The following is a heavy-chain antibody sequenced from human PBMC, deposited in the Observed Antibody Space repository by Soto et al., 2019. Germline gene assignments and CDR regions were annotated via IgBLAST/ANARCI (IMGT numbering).Heavy chain of an antibody. CDR2: MNPNSGNT. CDR3: ARAAAGSIGSYYYYYYMDV. CDR1: GYTFTSYD. J-gene: IGHJ6*03. Sequence: ASVKVSCKASGYTFTSYDINRVRQATGQGLEWMGWMNPNSGNTGYAQKFQGRVTMTRNTSISTAYMELSSLRSEDTAVYYCARAAAGSIGSYYYYYYMDVWGKGTTVTVSS. D-gene: IGHD1-26*01. V-gene: IGHV1-8*01.